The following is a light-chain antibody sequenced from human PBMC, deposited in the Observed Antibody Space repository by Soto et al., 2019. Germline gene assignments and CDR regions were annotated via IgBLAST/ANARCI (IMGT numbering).Light chain of an antibody. CDR1: QSVAGY. Sequence: ELVLTQSPATLSLSPGERATLSCRASQSVAGYLAWYQQKPGQGPKLLIYDSSTRATGTPARFRGSGSGTDFTLTISSLEPEDFAIYYCQHRSNWRMYTFGQGTKV. CDR3: QHRSNWRMYT. J-gene: IGKJ2*01. CDR2: DSS. V-gene: IGKV3-11*01.